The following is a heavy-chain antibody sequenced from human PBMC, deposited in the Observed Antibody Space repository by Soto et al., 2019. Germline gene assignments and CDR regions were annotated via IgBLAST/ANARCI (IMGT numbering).Heavy chain of an antibody. Sequence: QVQLVQSGAEVKKPGSSVKVSCKVSGGTFSSYAISWVRQAPGQGLEWMGGIIPIFDTTNYAQSLQGRVTITADESTSTAYMKLDSLRSEDTAIYYCARPISTSTSPGNPYSGMDVWGQGTTVTVSS. V-gene: IGHV1-69*01. CDR1: GGTFSSYA. CDR2: IIPIFDTT. CDR3: ARPISTSTSPGNPYSGMDV. J-gene: IGHJ6*02. D-gene: IGHD1-1*01.